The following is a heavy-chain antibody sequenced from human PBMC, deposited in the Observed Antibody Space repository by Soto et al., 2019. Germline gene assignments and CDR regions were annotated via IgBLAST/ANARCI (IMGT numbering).Heavy chain of an antibody. V-gene: IGHV3-23*01. CDR1: GFTFSSYA. CDR2: ISGSGGST. J-gene: IGHJ4*02. D-gene: IGHD2-2*02. Sequence: GGSLRLSCAASGFTFSSYAMSWVRQAPGKGLEWVSAISGSGGSTYYADSVKGQFTISRDDSKNTAYLQMNSLKTEDTAVYYCTRHTSDYWGQGTLVTVSS. CDR3: TRHTSDY.